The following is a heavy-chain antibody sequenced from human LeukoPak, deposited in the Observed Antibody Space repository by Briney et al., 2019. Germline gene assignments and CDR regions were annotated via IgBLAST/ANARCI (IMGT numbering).Heavy chain of an antibody. CDR2: ISGSGGST. V-gene: IGHV3-23*01. D-gene: IGHD3-9*01. Sequence: GGSLRLSCAASGFTFDDYAMRWVRQAPGKGLEWVSAISGSGGSTYYADSVKGGSTISRDNSKNTLYLQMNSLSAEDTAVYYCAKEGDYGILTVYPRGLDYWGQGTLVTVSS. J-gene: IGHJ4*02. CDR3: AKEGDYGILTVYPRGLDY. CDR1: GFTFDDYA.